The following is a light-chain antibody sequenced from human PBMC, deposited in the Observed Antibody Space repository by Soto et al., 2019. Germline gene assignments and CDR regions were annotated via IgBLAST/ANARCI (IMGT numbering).Light chain of an antibody. CDR1: QSVSSY. V-gene: IGKV3-11*01. CDR2: DAS. Sequence: EIGFTKYKNTLYFSPGERATHSFRASQSVSSYLAWYQQKPGQAPRLLIYDASNRATGIPARFSGSGPGTDFTLTISSLEPEDFAVYYCQQRSNWPITFGQGTLLEIK. J-gene: IGKJ5*01. CDR3: QQRSNWPIT.